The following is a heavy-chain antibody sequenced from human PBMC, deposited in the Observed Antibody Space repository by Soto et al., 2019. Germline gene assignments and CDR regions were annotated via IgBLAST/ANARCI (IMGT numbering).Heavy chain of an antibody. CDR2: IITIFETA. Sequence: QVQLVQSGPEMKKPGSSVKVSCKASGGTFSSYVISWVRQAPGHGLEWMGGIITIFETAKYEQQFQGRVTITADESTSTVYMELSSLRPEDTALYFLATAVADYGFWGGLSSTSIRADSMAGWGQGTPVNVSS. CDR1: GGTFSSYV. V-gene: IGHV1-69*01. J-gene: IGHJ6*02. D-gene: IGHD3-3*01. CDR3: ATAVADYGFWGGLSSTSIRADSMAG.